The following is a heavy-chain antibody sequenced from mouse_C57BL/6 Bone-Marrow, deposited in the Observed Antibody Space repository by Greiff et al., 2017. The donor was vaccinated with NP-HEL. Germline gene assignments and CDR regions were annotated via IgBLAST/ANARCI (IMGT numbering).Heavy chain of an antibody. J-gene: IGHJ2*01. CDR3: ARSYYFDY. CDR2: INPGSGGT. Sequence: VKVVESGAELVRPGTSVKVSCKASGYAFTNYLIEWVKQRPGQGLEWIGVINPGSGGTNYNEKFKGKATLTADKSSSTAYMQLSSLTSEDSAVYFCARSYYFDYWGQGTTLTVSS. V-gene: IGHV1-54*01. CDR1: GYAFTNYL.